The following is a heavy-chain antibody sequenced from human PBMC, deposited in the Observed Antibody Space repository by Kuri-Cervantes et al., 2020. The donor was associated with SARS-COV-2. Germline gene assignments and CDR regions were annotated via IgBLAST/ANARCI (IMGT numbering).Heavy chain of an antibody. CDR1: GFIFRSYE. CDR3: AKPPHCSSTSCYGGYYMDV. D-gene: IGHD2-2*01. CDR2: ISSSGNTA. V-gene: IGHV3-48*03. Sequence: GESLKISCAASGFIFRSYEMNWLRQAPGKGLEWIAHISSSGNTAYYTDSVKGRFTISRDNSKNTLYLQMNSLRAEDTAVYYCAKPPHCSSTSCYGGYYMDVWGKGTTVTVSS. J-gene: IGHJ6*03.